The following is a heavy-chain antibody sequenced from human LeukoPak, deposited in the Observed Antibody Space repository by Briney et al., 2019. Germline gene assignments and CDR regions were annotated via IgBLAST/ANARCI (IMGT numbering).Heavy chain of an antibody. D-gene: IGHD6-19*01. CDR1: GYTFTSYG. V-gene: IGHV1-18*01. Sequence: ASVKVSCKASGYTFTSYGISWVRQAPGQGLEWMGWISAYNGNTNYAQKLQGRVTMTTDTSTGTAYMELRSLRSDDTAVYYCARDSGSGWYMYNWFDPWGQGTLVTVSS. J-gene: IGHJ5*02. CDR2: ISAYNGNT. CDR3: ARDSGSGWYMYNWFDP.